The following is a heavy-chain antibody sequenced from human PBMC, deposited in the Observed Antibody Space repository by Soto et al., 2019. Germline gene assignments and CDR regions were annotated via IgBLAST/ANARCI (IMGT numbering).Heavy chain of an antibody. CDR1: GGSLTSNDW. V-gene: IGHV4-4*02. CDR3: ARSTGGDACNF. D-gene: IGHD7-27*01. J-gene: IGHJ3*01. CDR2: IHHSGTT. Sequence: QVQLQESGPGLVKPSGTLSLTCAVSGGSLTSNDWWPWVRQPPGKGPEWVGQIHHSGTTFYNPSLRSRITVSINMSANHFSLHLESVTAADTALYYCARSTGGDACNFWGQGTMVTVSS.